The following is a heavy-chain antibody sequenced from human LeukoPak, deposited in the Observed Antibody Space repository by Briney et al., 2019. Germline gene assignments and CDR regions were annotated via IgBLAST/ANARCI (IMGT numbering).Heavy chain of an antibody. Sequence: PSETLSLTCTVSGGSVSSGSYYWSWIRQPPGKGLEWIGYIYYSGSTNYNPSLQSRVTISVDTSKNQFSLKLSSVTAADTAVYYCARDYGDYYYYGMDVWGQGTTVTVSS. CDR2: IYYSGST. V-gene: IGHV4-61*01. CDR3: ARDYGDYYYYGMDV. D-gene: IGHD4-17*01. CDR1: GGSVSSGSYY. J-gene: IGHJ6*02.